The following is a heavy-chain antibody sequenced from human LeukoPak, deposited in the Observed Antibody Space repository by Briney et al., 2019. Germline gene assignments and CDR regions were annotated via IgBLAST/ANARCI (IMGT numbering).Heavy chain of an antibody. Sequence: ASVKVSCKASGGTFSSYAISWVRQAPGQGLEWMGIINPSGGSATYAQKFQGRVAMTRDTSTSTVYMELSSLRSEGTAVYYCARDRDSSGWSADAFDIWGQGTVVTVSS. J-gene: IGHJ3*02. V-gene: IGHV1-46*01. CDR1: GGTFSSYA. CDR3: ARDRDSSGWSADAFDI. CDR2: INPSGGSA. D-gene: IGHD6-19*01.